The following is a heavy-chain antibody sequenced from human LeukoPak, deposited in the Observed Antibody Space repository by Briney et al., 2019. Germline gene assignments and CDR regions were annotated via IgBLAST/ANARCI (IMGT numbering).Heavy chain of an antibody. CDR2: IYYSGST. Sequence: SETLSLTCAVYGGSFSGYYWSWIRQPPGKGLEWIGYIYYSGSTNYNPSLKSRVTISVDTSKNQFSLKLSSVTAADTAVYYCARETRGSSPAYYYYYMDVWGKGTTVTVSS. CDR3: ARETRGSSPAYYYYYMDV. V-gene: IGHV4-59*01. J-gene: IGHJ6*03. CDR1: GGSFSGYY. D-gene: IGHD6-6*01.